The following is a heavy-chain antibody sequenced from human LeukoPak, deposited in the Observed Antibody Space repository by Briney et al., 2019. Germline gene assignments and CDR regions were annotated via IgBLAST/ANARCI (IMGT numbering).Heavy chain of an antibody. Sequence: PGGSLRLSCVASGFTFSNYWMSWVRQAPGKGLEWVANIKHDGGETYYVEPVRGRFTISRDYAKNAVFLQMNSLRDEDTAVYYCTRSGIYSSAWSDYWGQGTLISVSS. V-gene: IGHV3-7*01. CDR2: IKHDGGET. J-gene: IGHJ4*02. CDR3: TRSGIYSSAWSDY. D-gene: IGHD6-19*01. CDR1: GFTFSNYW.